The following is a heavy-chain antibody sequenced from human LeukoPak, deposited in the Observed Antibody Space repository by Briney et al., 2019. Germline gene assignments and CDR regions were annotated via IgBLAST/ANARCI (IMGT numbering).Heavy chain of an antibody. V-gene: IGHV3-30*04. CDR2: ISYDGSNK. CDR3: TRELSSWPFDY. Sequence: GGSLRLSCAASGFTFSSYPMHWVRQAPGKGLEWVTVISYDGSNKYYADSVKGRFTISRDNSRNTVYLQMNSLRVEDTAIYYCTRELSSWPFDYWGQGTLVTVSS. D-gene: IGHD6-13*01. CDR1: GFTFSSYP. J-gene: IGHJ4*02.